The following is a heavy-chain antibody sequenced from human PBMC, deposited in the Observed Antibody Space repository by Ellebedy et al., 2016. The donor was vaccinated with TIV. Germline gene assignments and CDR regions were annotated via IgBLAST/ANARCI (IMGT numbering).Heavy chain of an antibody. D-gene: IGHD1-26*01. V-gene: IGHV3-21*01. CDR3: AKLSVGATVYYFDY. CDR1: GFTVSSNY. J-gene: IGHJ4*02. CDR2: ISSSSSYI. Sequence: GESLKISCAASGFTVSSNYMSWVRQAPGKGLEWVSSISSSSSYIYYADSVKGRFTISRDNAKNSLYLQMNSLRAEDTAVYYCAKLSVGATVYYFDYWGQGTLVTVSS.